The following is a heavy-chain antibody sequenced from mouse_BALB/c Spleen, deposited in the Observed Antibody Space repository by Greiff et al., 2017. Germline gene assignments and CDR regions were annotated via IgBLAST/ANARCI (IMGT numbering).Heavy chain of an antibody. CDR3: ARHYGSSWYFDV. Sequence: EVKLVESGGGLVQPGESLKLSCESNEYEFPSHDMSWVRKTPEKRLELVAAISSGGGSTYYPDTVKGRFTISRDNAKNTLYLQMSSLKSEDTAMYYCARHYGSSWYFDVWGAGTTVTVSS. J-gene: IGHJ1*01. V-gene: IGHV5-2*03. CDR2: ISSGGGST. D-gene: IGHD1-1*01. CDR1: EYEFPSHD.